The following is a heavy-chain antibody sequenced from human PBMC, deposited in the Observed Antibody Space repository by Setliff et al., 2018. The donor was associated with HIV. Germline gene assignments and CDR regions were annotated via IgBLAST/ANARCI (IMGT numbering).Heavy chain of an antibody. CDR1: GFTFSGYS. Sequence: GESLRLYCAASGFTFSGYSMNWVRQAPGKGLEWVSYISSSGSLIYYADSVKGRFTISRDNAKNSLYLQMNSLRAEDTAMYYCARYQSPTYFYDSAYLPYFDYWGQGTLVTVSS. J-gene: IGHJ4*01. CDR3: ARYQSPTYFYDSAYLPYFDY. CDR2: ISSSGSLI. D-gene: IGHD3-22*01. V-gene: IGHV3-48*01.